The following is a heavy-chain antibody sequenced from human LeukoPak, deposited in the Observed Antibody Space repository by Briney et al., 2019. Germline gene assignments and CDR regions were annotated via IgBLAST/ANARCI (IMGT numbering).Heavy chain of an antibody. J-gene: IGHJ6*03. CDR1: GYTFTSYY. CDR3: ARDGEGYYYYMDV. D-gene: IGHD3-3*01. CDR2: INPSGGST. Sequence: ASVKVSCKASGYTFTSYYMHWVRQAPGQGLEWMGIINPSGGSTSYAQKFQGRVTMTRDTSISTAYMELSRLRSDDTAVYYCARDGEGYYYYMDVWGKGTTVTVSS. V-gene: IGHV1-46*01.